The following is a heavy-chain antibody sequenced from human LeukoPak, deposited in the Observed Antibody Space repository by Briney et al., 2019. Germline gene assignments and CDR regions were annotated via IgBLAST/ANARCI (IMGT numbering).Heavy chain of an antibody. CDR1: GYTFTGYY. D-gene: IGHD2-2*02. V-gene: IGHV1-2*02. CDR2: INPNSGGT. CDR3: ASCYTCYYYYYMDV. J-gene: IGHJ6*03. Sequence: ASVKVSCKASGYTFTGYYMHWVRQAPGQGLEWMGWINPNSGGTNYAQKFQGRVTMTGDTSISTAYMELSRLRSDDTAVYYCASCYTCYYYYYMDVWGKGTTVTVSS.